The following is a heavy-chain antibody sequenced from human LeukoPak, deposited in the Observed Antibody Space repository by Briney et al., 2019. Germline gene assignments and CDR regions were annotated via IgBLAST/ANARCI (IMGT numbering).Heavy chain of an antibody. V-gene: IGHV3-23*01. D-gene: IGHD3-10*01. CDR3: AKDWVLSMLPGVITPR. CDR2: ISGSGGST. CDR1: GFTFSSYA. Sequence: PGGSLRLSCAASGFTFSSYAMSWVRQAPGRGLEWVSAISGSGGSTYYADSVKGRFTISRDNSKNTLYLQMNSLRAEDTAVYYCAKDWVLSMLPGVITPRWGQGTLVTVSS. J-gene: IGHJ4*02.